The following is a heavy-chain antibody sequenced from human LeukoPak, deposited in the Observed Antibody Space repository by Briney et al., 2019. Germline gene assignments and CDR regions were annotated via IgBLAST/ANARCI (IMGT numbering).Heavy chain of an antibody. CDR2: MNPNSGNT. Sequence: ASVKVSCKASGYTFTSYDISWVRQATGQGLEWMGWMNPNSGNTGYAQKFQGRVTMTRNTSISTAYMELSSLRSEDTAVYYCARYDNGWYYFDYWGQGTLVTVSS. J-gene: IGHJ4*02. CDR1: GYTFTSYD. V-gene: IGHV1-8*01. CDR3: ARYDNGWYYFDY. D-gene: IGHD6-19*01.